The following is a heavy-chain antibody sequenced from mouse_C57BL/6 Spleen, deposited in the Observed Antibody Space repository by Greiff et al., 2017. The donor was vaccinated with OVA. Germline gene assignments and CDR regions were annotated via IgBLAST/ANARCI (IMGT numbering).Heavy chain of an antibody. D-gene: IGHD4-1*01. Sequence: EVMLVESGGGLVQPGGSLKLSCAASGFTFSDYYMYWVRQTPEKRLEWVAYISNDGGSTYYPDTVKGRFTISRDSAKNYLYLQMSRLKSEDTAMCYCARRNWVGCAYWGQGTLVTVSA. V-gene: IGHV5-12*01. CDR1: GFTFSDYY. CDR2: ISNDGGST. CDR3: ARRNWVGCAY. J-gene: IGHJ3*01.